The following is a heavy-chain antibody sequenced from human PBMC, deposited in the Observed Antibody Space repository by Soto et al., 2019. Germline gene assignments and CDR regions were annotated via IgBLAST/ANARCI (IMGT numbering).Heavy chain of an antibody. CDR2: ISSNGGST. V-gene: IGHV3-64*01. CDR3: ARDRTYYYDSSGYLDL. CDR1: GFTFSSYA. J-gene: IGHJ2*01. Sequence: EVQLVESGGGLVQPGGSLRLSCAASGFTFSSYAMHWVRQAPGKGLEYVSAISSNGGSTYYANSVKGRFTISRDNYKNTLYLQMGSLRAEDMAVYYCARDRTYYYDSSGYLDLWGRGTLVTVSS. D-gene: IGHD3-22*01.